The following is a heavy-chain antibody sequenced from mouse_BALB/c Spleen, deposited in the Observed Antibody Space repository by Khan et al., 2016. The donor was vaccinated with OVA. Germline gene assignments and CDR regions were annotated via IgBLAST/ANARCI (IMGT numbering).Heavy chain of an antibody. CDR2: INPTSGYT. Sequence: QVQLKESGAELAKPGASVKMSCKASGYTFTAYWMHWVKQRPGQGLEWIGYINPTSGYTDYNQKFKDKATLTADKSSSTAYMQLSSLTSDDSAVYYCESDRSDYWGKGTTLTVSS. V-gene: IGHV1-7*01. CDR3: ESDRSDY. J-gene: IGHJ2*01. CDR1: GYTFTAYW.